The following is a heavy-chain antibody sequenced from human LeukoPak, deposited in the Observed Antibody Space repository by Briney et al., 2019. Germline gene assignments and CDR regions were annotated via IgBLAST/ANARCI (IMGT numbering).Heavy chain of an antibody. V-gene: IGHV4-59*01. Sequence: SETLSLACTVSGGSISSYYWSWIRQPPGKGLEWIGYIYYSGSINYNPSLKSRVTISVDTSKNQFSLKLSSVTAADTAVYYCARALGYCSSTSCYGGDYYYYGMDVWGQGTTVTVSS. D-gene: IGHD2-2*01. CDR3: ARALGYCSSTSCYGGDYYYYGMDV. J-gene: IGHJ6*02. CDR1: GGSISSYY. CDR2: IYYSGSI.